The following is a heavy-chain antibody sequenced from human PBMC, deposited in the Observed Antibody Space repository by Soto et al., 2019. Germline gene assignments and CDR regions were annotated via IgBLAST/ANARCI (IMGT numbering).Heavy chain of an antibody. CDR3: ARHLFPGYCSGGSCYSGSFSTTEVPRTVGAFDI. J-gene: IGHJ3*02. CDR2: IYPGDSDT. CDR1: GYSFTSYW. V-gene: IGHV5-51*01. D-gene: IGHD2-15*01. Sequence: PGESLKISCKGSGYSFTSYWIGWVRQMPGKGLEWMGIIYPGDSDTRYSPSFQGQVTISADKSISTAYLQWSSLKASDTAMYYCARHLFPGYCSGGSCYSGSFSTTEVPRTVGAFDIWGQGTMVTVSS.